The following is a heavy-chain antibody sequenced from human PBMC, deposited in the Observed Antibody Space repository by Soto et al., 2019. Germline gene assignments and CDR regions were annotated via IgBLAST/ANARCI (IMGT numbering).Heavy chain of an antibody. CDR1: GGSLSSGAYY. CDR3: ARAPYYYDSSGYQTSLFDF. Sequence: PSETLSLTCTVSGGSLSSGAYYWSWIRQHPGKGLEWIGYIYYSGSTYYNPSLKSRVTISVDTSKNQFSLKLNSVSAADTAMYYCARAPYYYDSSGYQTSLFDFWGQGTLVTVSS. CDR2: IYYSGST. D-gene: IGHD3-22*01. J-gene: IGHJ4*02. V-gene: IGHV4-31*03.